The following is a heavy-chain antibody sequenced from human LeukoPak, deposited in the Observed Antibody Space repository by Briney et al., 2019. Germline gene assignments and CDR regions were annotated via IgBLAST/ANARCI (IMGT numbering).Heavy chain of an antibody. CDR2: IFPSGST. Sequence: GSLRLSCEGSAFIFSGHWMNWVRQPPGKGPEWIGEIFPSGSTNYNPSLRSRLTISIDKSKNQFSLKLTSVTAADTAVYYCATYYDTGGYKFNYWGQGTLVTVSS. D-gene: IGHD3-22*01. J-gene: IGHJ4*02. V-gene: IGHV4-4*02. CDR1: AFIFSGHW. CDR3: ATYYDTGGYKFNY.